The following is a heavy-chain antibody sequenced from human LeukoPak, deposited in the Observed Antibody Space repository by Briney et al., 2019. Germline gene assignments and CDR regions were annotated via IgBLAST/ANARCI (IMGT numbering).Heavy chain of an antibody. J-gene: IGHJ6*03. V-gene: IGHV3-21*01. CDR2: ISSSSSYI. Sequence: ESGGSLRLSCAASGFIFSSYNMNWVRRAPGKGLEWVSFISSSSSYIYYADSVKGRFTISRDNSKNTVYLQMNSLRAEDTAVYFCAKEYGYDYNYFYSMDVWGKGTTVTISS. CDR1: GFIFSSYN. CDR3: AKEYGYDYNYFYSMDV. D-gene: IGHD1-1*01.